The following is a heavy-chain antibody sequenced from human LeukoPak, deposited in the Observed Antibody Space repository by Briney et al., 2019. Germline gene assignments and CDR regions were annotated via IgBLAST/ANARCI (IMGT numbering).Heavy chain of an antibody. CDR2: IKHNGGEK. J-gene: IGHJ4*02. Sequence: GGSLRLPCVASGSTFTDYFMSWVRQAPGKGLEWVASIKHNGGEKYYVDSVKGRFTISRDNAKNSLYPEMSSLRVEDTAVYYCARDRGWRSSGYYLYHFDYWGQGTLVTFAS. CDR3: ARDRGWRSSGYYLYHFDY. V-gene: IGHV3-7*01. CDR1: GSTFTDYF. D-gene: IGHD3-22*01.